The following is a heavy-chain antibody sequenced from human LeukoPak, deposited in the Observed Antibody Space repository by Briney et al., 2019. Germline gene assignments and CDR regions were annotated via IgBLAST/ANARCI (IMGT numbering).Heavy chain of an antibody. D-gene: IGHD3-16*01. Sequence: ASVKVSCKASGDSFIGYYMHWVRQAPGQGLEWVGWINPNSGGAIYGQKFQGRVTMIRDTSITTVYMELSSLKSDDTAVYYCARAYYDTSSNYIDYWGQGTLVTVSS. CDR3: ARAYYDTSSNYIDY. CDR2: INPNSGGA. V-gene: IGHV1-2*02. J-gene: IGHJ4*02. CDR1: GDSFIGYY.